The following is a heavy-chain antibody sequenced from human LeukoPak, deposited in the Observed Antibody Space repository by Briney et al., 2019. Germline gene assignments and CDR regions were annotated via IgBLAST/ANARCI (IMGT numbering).Heavy chain of an antibody. J-gene: IGHJ5*02. Sequence: QAGGSLRLSCASSAFNFTAYWMPWVRQDPRQGLLWVARINSDGTTTNYADSAKGRFTISRDKAKNTLFLQMNSLRAEDTAVYFCAVSNGGYGPWGQGALVTVSS. D-gene: IGHD5-12*01. CDR2: INSDGTTT. CDR1: AFNFTAYW. V-gene: IGHV3-74*01. CDR3: AVSNGGYGP.